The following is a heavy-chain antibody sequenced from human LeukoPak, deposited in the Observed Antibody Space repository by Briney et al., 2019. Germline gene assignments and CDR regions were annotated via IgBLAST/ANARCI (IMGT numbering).Heavy chain of an antibody. J-gene: IGHJ5*02. CDR1: GFTFSSYA. D-gene: IGHD6-13*01. V-gene: IGHV3-23*01. CDR3: AKGSAAAGKDWFDP. Sequence: GGSLRLSCAASGFTFSSYAMSWVRQAPGKGLEWVSTISGSGGSTFYADSVKGHFTISRDNSKNTLYLQMNSLRAEDTAVYYCAKGSAAAGKDWFDPWGQGTLVTVSS. CDR2: ISGSGGST.